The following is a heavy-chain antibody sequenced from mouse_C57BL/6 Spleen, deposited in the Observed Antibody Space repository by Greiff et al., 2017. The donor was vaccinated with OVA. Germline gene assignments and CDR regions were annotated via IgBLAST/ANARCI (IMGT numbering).Heavy chain of an antibody. CDR3: ARGYYYGSSHFPYAMDY. D-gene: IGHD1-1*01. J-gene: IGHJ4*01. V-gene: IGHV14-2*01. CDR2: IDPEDGET. Sequence: EVQLQQSGAELVKPGASVKLSCTASGFNIKDYYMHWVKQRTEQGLAWIGRIDPEDGETKYAPKFPGKATITADTSSNTAYLQLSSLTSEYTAVYYCARGYYYGSSHFPYAMDYWGQGTSVTVSS. CDR1: GFNIKDYY.